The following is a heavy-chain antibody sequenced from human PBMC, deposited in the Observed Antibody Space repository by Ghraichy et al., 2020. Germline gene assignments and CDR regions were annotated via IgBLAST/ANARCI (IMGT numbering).Heavy chain of an antibody. Sequence: WGSLRLSCAASGFTFSSYSMNWVRQAPGKGLEWVSSISSSSSYIYYADAVKGRFTISKDNAKYSLYLQMNSLRPQDTAVYYCARRVDYYDSSGYSHWGQGTLVTVSS. CDR3: ARRVDYYDSSGYSH. CDR2: ISSSSSYI. CDR1: GFTFSSYS. J-gene: IGHJ4*02. V-gene: IGHV3-21*01. D-gene: IGHD3-22*01.